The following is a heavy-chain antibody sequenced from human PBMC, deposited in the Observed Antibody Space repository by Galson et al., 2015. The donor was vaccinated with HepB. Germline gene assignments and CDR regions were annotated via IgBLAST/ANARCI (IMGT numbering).Heavy chain of an antibody. CDR1: GFTFSRHS. J-gene: IGHJ5*02. V-gene: IGHV3-21*01. CDR3: ARGSTADITLLVGTTSVGGFDP. CDR2: ISATSSYV. D-gene: IGHD3-3*01. Sequence: SLRLSCAASGFTFSRHSMNWIRQAPGKGLEWVSSISATSSYVHYADSMRERFTITRDNAKNSLFLRMTSLRVEDTAVYYCARGSTADITLLVGTTSVGGFDPWGQGTLVTVSP.